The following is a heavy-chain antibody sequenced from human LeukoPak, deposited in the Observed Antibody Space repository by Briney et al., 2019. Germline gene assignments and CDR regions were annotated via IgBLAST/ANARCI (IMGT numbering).Heavy chain of an antibody. CDR1: GFTFSSYD. D-gene: IGHD4-23*01. CDR3: ARPIDGGNSDWYFDL. J-gene: IGHJ2*01. V-gene: IGHV3-13*01. Sequence: GGSLRLSCAASGFTFSSYDMHWVRQATGKGLEWVSAIGTAGDTYYPGSVKGRFTIPRENAKNSLYLQMNSLRAGDTAVYYCARPIDGGNSDWYFDLWGRGTLVTVSS. CDR2: IGTAGDT.